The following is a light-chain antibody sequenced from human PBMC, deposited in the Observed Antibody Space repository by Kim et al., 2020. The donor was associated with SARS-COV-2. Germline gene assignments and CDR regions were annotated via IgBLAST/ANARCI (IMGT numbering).Light chain of an antibody. Sequence: GPGVTISCSGSTSNIGSNYVYWYQQLPGTAPKLLIYRNNQRPSGVPDRFSGSKSGTSASLAISGLRSEDEADYYCSAWDDSLSGLVFGGGTKVTVL. CDR1: TSNIGSNY. CDR3: SAWDDSLSGLV. J-gene: IGLJ2*01. CDR2: RNN. V-gene: IGLV1-47*01.